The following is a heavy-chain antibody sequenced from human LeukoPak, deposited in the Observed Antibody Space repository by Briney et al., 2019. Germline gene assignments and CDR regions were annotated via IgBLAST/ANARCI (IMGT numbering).Heavy chain of an antibody. CDR3: ARDSTTVVTPGWFDP. Sequence: GASVKVSCKTSGYTFASYGINWVRQAPGRGLEWMGWISAANGNTNYAPKLQGRVTMTTDPSTNTAYMELRTLRSDDTAVYYCARDSTTVVTPGWFDPWGQGTLVTVSS. D-gene: IGHD4-23*01. CDR2: ISAANGNT. CDR1: GYTFASYG. J-gene: IGHJ5*02. V-gene: IGHV1-18*01.